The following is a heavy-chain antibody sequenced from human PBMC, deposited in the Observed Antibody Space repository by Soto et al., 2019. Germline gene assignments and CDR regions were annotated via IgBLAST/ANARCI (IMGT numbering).Heavy chain of an antibody. CDR2: IYYSGST. J-gene: IGHJ5*02. CDR1: GGSVSSGSYY. Sequence: SETLSLTCTVSGGSVSSGSYYWSWIRQPPGKGLEWIGYIYYSGSTNYNPSLKSRVTISVDTSKNQFSLKLSSVTAADTAVCYCARVGGYSSSWYRWFDPWGQGTLVTVSS. CDR3: ARVGGYSSSWYRWFDP. D-gene: IGHD6-13*01. V-gene: IGHV4-61*01.